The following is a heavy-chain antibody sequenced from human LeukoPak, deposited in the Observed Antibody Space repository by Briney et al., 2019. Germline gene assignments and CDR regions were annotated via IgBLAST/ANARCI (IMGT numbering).Heavy chain of an antibody. Sequence: GGSLRLSRAASGFTFSSYVMSWVRAAPGEGLEWGSYISGSGSTIYYADSVKGLFTISRDNGKNSLYLQMNSLRAEDTAVYYCARLYCGGGSCYRSFDYWGQGTLVTVSS. J-gene: IGHJ4*02. CDR1: GFTFSSYV. CDR3: ARLYCGGGSCYRSFDY. V-gene: IGHV3-48*03. CDR2: ISGSGSTI. D-gene: IGHD2-15*01.